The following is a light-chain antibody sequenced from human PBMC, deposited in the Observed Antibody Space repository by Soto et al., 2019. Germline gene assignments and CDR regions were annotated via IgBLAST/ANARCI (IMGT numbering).Light chain of an antibody. J-gene: IGLJ1*01. CDR1: SSDVGGYNY. V-gene: IGLV2-14*01. Sequence: QSVLTQPASVSGSPGQSITISCTGTSSDVGGYNYVYWYQQHPGKAPKLIIHEVSNRPSGVSNRISGSKSGNTASLTISGLQAEDEADYYCTSYTSSSNLFVFGTGTKLTVL. CDR3: TSYTSSSNLFV. CDR2: EVS.